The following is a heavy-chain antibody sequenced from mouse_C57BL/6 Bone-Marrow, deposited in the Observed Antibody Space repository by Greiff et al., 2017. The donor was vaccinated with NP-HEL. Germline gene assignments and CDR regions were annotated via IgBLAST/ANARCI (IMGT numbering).Heavy chain of an antibody. D-gene: IGHD3-2*02. J-gene: IGHJ2*01. CDR1: GYTFTSYW. Sequence: QVQLQQPGAELVKPGASVKLSCKASGYTFTSYWMHWVKQRPGQGLEWIGMIHPNSGSTNYNEKFKSKATLTVDNSSSTAYMQLSSLTSEDSAVYYCARERVLSLDYWGQGTTLTVSS. CDR2: IHPNSGST. CDR3: ARERVLSLDY. V-gene: IGHV1-64*01.